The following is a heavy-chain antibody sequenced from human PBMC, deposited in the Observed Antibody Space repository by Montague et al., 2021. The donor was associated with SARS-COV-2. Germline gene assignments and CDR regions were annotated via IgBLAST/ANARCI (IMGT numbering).Heavy chain of an antibody. CDR1: GVSISGSTYY. V-gene: IGHV4-39*01. Sequence: SETLSLTCAVSGVSISGSTYYWGWIRQPPGKGLEWIGNIYHTGSTYYKSSLKSRVTIFQDTSKNQFSMRLKSLTAADTAVYYCARLTLPSIASALYFDYWGQGTLVTVSS. CDR3: ARLTLPSIASALYFDY. D-gene: IGHD6-13*01. J-gene: IGHJ4*02. CDR2: IYHTGST.